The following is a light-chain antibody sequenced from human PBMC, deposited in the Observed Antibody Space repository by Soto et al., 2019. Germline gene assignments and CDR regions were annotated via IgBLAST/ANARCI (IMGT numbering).Light chain of an antibody. V-gene: IGKV3-20*01. CDR3: QRSGSSFYP. CDR1: QSVSSAY. CDR2: GAS. J-gene: IGKJ2*01. Sequence: EIVLTQSPGTLSLSPGERATLSCRASQSVSSAYLAWYQQIPGQAPRLLIYGASSRATGIPDRFSGSGSGTDFTLTISGLEPEDLAVYYCQRSGSSFYPVGRGAKLDIK.